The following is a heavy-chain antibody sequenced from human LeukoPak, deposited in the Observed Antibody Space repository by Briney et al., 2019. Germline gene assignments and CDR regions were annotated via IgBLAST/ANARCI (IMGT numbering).Heavy chain of an antibody. CDR1: GYTFTSYG. J-gene: IGHJ5*02. Sequence: ASVKVSCKASGYTFTSYGIGWVRQAPGQGLEWMGWISAYNGNTNYAQKLQGRVTMTTDTSTSTAYMELRSLRSDDTAVYYCARDYDILTGYYTNWFDPWGQGTLVTVSS. D-gene: IGHD3-9*01. CDR2: ISAYNGNT. CDR3: ARDYDILTGYYTNWFDP. V-gene: IGHV1-18*01.